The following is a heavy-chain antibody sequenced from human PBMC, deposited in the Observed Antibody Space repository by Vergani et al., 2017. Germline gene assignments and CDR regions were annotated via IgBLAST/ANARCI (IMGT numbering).Heavy chain of an antibody. CDR1: GGSISSYY. V-gene: IGHV4-4*07. CDR2: IYTSGST. D-gene: IGHD3-3*01. Sequence: QVQLQESGPGLVKPSETLSLTCTVSGGSISSYYWSWIRQPAGKGLEWIGRIYTSGSTNYNPSLKSRVTMSVDTSKNQFSLKLSSVTAADTAVYYCAREGSITIFGVVTPSGDAFDIWGQGTMVTVSS. J-gene: IGHJ3*02. CDR3: AREGSITIFGVVTPSGDAFDI.